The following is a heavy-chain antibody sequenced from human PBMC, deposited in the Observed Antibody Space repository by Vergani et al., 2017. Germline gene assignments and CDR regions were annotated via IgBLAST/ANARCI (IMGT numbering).Heavy chain of an antibody. CDR3: ARDPDIVVVPAAPYYYYYYGMDV. CDR2: ISAYNGNT. J-gene: IGHJ6*02. Sequence: QVQLVQSGAEVKKPGASVKVSCKASGYTFTSYGISWVRQAPGQGLEGMGWISAYNGNTNYAQKLQGRVTMTKDTSTSTAYMELRSLRCDDTAVYYCARDPDIVVVPAAPYYYYYYGMDVWGQGTTVTVSS. CDR1: GYTFTSYG. D-gene: IGHD2-2*01. V-gene: IGHV1-18*04.